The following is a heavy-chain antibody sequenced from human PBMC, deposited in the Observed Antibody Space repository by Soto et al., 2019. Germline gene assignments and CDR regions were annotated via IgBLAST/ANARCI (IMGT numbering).Heavy chain of an antibody. D-gene: IGHD1-26*01. CDR2: IYHSGST. J-gene: IGHJ6*02. CDR1: GGSISSSNW. CDR3: ARVSGSYYYGMDV. Sequence: SETLSLTCAVSGGSISSSNWWSWVRQPPGKGLEWIGEIYHSGSTNYNPSLKSQVTISVDKSKNQFSLKLSSVTAADTAVYYCARVSGSYYYGMDVWGQGITVTVSS. V-gene: IGHV4-4*02.